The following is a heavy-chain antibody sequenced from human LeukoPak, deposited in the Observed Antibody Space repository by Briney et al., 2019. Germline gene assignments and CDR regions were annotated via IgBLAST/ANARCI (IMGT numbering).Heavy chain of an antibody. CDR2: IRHDGSKK. CDR1: GLTFSSYG. J-gene: IGHJ4*02. D-gene: IGHD2-15*01. V-gene: IGHV3-30*02. CDR3: ARGLGYCSGGSCYIGGY. Sequence: GGSLRLSCGASGLTFSSYGMHWVRQGPGGGLEWVAFIRHDGSKKYHADSVKGRFTISRDNSKNTLYLQMNSLRAEDTAVYYCARGLGYCSGGSCYIGGYWGQGTLVTVSS.